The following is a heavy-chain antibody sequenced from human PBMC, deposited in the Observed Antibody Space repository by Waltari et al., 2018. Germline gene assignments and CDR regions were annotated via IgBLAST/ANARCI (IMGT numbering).Heavy chain of an antibody. CDR2: IDSSGSTI. CDR1: GFTFSNYE. J-gene: IGHJ2*01. CDR3: ARVELPTIWFFGL. V-gene: IGHV3-48*03. Sequence: EVHLVESGGGLVQPGGSLRLSCVASGFTFSNYELTWVRQAPGKGLEWISYIDSSGSTIRYADSVQGRFTISRDNAKNSLYLQMNSLRAEDTAVYYCARVELPTIWFFGLWGRGTLVTVSS. D-gene: IGHD2-15*01.